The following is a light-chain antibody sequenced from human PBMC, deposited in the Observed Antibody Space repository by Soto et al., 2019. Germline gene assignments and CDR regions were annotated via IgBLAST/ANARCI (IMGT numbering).Light chain of an antibody. Sequence: QSALTQPASVSGSPGQSITISCTATSSDVDTHNYVSWYQQYPGKAPKLMIYEVINRPSGVSNRFSGSKSGNTASLTISGLQAEDEADYYCSSYSTTSSPHVLFGGGTKLTVL. CDR3: SSYSTTSSPHVL. J-gene: IGLJ2*01. CDR1: SSDVDTHNY. V-gene: IGLV2-14*01. CDR2: EVI.